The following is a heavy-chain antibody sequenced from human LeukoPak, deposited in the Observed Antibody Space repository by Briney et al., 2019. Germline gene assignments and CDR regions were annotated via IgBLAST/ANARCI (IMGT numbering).Heavy chain of an antibody. V-gene: IGHV1-69*06. CDR1: GGTFSSYA. Sequence: GASVKVSCKASGGTFSSYAISWVRQAPGQGLEWMGGIIPIFGTANYAQKFQGRVTITADKSTSTAYMELSSLRSEDTAVYYCAREASSSWFFDYWGQGTLVTVSS. J-gene: IGHJ4*02. CDR3: AREASSSWFFDY. CDR2: IIPIFGTA. D-gene: IGHD6-13*01.